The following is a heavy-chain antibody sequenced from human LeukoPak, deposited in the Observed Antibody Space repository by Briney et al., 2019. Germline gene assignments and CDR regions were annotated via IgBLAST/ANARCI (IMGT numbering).Heavy chain of an antibody. Sequence: ASVKVSCKASGYTFTGYYMHWVRQAPGQGLEWMGWINPNSGGTNYAQKFQGRVTMTRDTSISTAYMELSRLRSDDTAVYYCARGGSSRRNYYYYMDVWGKGTTVTVSS. J-gene: IGHJ6*03. D-gene: IGHD6-6*01. CDR2: INPNSGGT. CDR1: GYTFTGYY. V-gene: IGHV1-2*02. CDR3: ARGGSSRRNYYYYMDV.